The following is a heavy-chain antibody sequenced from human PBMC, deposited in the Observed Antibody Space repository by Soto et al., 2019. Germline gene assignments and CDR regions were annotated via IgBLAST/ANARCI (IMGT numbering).Heavy chain of an antibody. Sequence: SETLSLTCTVSGGSISSGGYYWSWIRQHPGKGLEWIGYIYYSGSTYYNPSLKSRVTISVDTSKNQFSLKLSSVTAADMAVYYCVTLMGDFWSGSAGDSYFDYWVQGALVTVSS. V-gene: IGHV4-31*03. CDR3: VTLMGDFWSGSAGDSYFDY. J-gene: IGHJ4*02. D-gene: IGHD3-3*01. CDR2: IYYSGST. CDR1: GGSISSGGYY.